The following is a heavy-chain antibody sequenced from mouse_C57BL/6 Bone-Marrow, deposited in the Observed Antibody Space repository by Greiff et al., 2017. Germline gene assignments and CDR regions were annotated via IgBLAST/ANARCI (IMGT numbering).Heavy chain of an antibody. CDR1: GYTFTSYW. V-gene: IGHV1-53*01. CDR3: ARGVYGTSWYFDV. J-gene: IGHJ1*03. D-gene: IGHD1-1*01. CDR2: INPSNGGT. Sequence: QVQLKQPGTELVKPGASVKLSCKASGYTFTSYWMHWVKQRPGQGLEWIGNINPSNGGTNYNEKFKSKATLTVDKSSSTAYMQLSSLTSEDSAVYYCARGVYGTSWYFDVWGTGTTVTVSS.